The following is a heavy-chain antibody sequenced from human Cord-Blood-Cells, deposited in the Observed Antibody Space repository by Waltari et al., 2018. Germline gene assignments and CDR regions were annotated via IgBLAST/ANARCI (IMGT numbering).Heavy chain of an antibody. J-gene: IGHJ3*02. CDR3: AKDIIVGATDAFDI. D-gene: IGHD1-26*01. V-gene: IGHV3-9*01. CDR2: ISWNSGSI. CDR1: GFTFEDYA. Sequence: DVQLVESGGGLVQTGRSLRLSCAASGFTFEDYARHWVRQAPGKGLEWVSGISWNSGSIGYADSVKGRFTISRDNAKNSLYLQMNSLRAEDTALYYCAKDIIVGATDAFDIWGQGTMVTVSS.